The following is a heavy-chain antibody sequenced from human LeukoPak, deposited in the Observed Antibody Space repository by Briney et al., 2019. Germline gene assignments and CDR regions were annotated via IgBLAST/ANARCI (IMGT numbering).Heavy chain of an antibody. V-gene: IGHV4-34*01. D-gene: IGHD3-10*01. Sequence: MASETLSLTCAVYGGSFSGYYWSWIRQPPGKGLEWIGEINHGGSTNYNPSLKSRVTISVDTSKHQFSLKLSSVTAADTAVYYCARRLMVRGVKFSIDYWGQGTLVTVSS. CDR1: GGSFSGYY. CDR2: INHGGST. J-gene: IGHJ4*02. CDR3: ARRLMVRGVKFSIDY.